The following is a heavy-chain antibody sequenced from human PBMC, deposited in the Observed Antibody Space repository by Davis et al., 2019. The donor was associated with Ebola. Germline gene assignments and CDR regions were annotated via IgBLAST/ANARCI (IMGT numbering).Heavy chain of an antibody. CDR2: IRSKANSYAT. CDR3: TRDLAFLEWLAWFDP. J-gene: IGHJ5*02. D-gene: IGHD3-3*02. V-gene: IGHV3-73*01. Sequence: GGSLRLSCAASGFTFSGSAMHWVRQASGKGLEWVGRIRSKANSYATAYAASVKGRFTISRDDSKSIAYLQMNSLKTEDTAVYYCTRDLAFLEWLAWFDPRGQGTLVTVSS. CDR1: GFTFSGSA.